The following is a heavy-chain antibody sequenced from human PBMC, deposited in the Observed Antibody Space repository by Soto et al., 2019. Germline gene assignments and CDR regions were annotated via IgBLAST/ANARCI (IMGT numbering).Heavy chain of an antibody. V-gene: IGHV4-31*03. CDR3: ARVRGQLVRVWYFDL. J-gene: IGHJ2*01. Sequence: QAQLQESGPGLVKASQTLSLTCTVSGGSISSGGYCWSWIRQHPGKGLEWIGNIYYSGSTSYNPSLRSRLTMSVDTSKNQFSLKLSSVTAADTAVYYCARVRGQLVRVWYFDLWGRGTPVTVSS. D-gene: IGHD3-10*01. CDR2: IYYSGST. CDR1: GGSISSGGYC.